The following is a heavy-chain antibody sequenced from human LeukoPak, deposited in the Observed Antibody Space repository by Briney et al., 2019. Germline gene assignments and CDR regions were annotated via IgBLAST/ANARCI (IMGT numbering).Heavy chain of an antibody. Sequence: SQTLSLTCTVSGGSISSGDYYWRWIRQPPGKGLEWIGYIYYSGSTYYNPSLKSRVTISVDTSKNQFSLKLSSVTAADTAVYYCARERIRPDDYYYYYYGMDVWGQGTTVTVSS. V-gene: IGHV4-30-4*01. D-gene: IGHD3-3*01. CDR1: GGSISSGDYY. CDR2: IYYSGST. J-gene: IGHJ6*02. CDR3: ARERIRPDDYYYYYYGMDV.